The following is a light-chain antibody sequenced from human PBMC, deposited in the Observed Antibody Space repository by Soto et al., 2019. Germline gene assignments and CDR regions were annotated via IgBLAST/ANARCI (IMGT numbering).Light chain of an antibody. CDR2: DTS. CDR1: TETVTSGHY. V-gene: IGLV7-46*01. J-gene: IGLJ3*02. Sequence: QAVVTQEPSLTVSPGGTVTLTCASSTETVTSGHYPYWLQQKPGQAPTTLIYDTSKKHSWTPARFSGSLLGGKAALTLSGAQPEDEADYYCLLSYSKSRVFGGGTKLTVL. CDR3: LLSYSKSRV.